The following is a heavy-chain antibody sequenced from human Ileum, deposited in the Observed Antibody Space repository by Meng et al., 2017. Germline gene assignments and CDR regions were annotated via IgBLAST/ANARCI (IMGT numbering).Heavy chain of an antibody. V-gene: IGHV3-33*01. J-gene: IGHJ5*02. CDR2: IWYDGSSN. D-gene: IGHD3-22*01. CDR3: ARDSSDSSADNYPIDA. CDR1: GFSFNSYG. Sequence: GGSLRLSCAASGFSFNSYGIHWVRQAPGKGLEWVAVIWYDGSSNHYADSVKGRFTISRDNSKNTLYLEMDSLRAEDTAVYYCARDSSDSSADNYPIDAWGQGTLVTVSS.